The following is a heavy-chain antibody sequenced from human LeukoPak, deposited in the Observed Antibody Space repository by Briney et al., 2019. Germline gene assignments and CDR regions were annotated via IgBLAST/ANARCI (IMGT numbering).Heavy chain of an antibody. CDR1: GYSFTSYG. D-gene: IGHD1-26*01. V-gene: IGHV1-18*01. J-gene: IGHJ4*02. CDR2: ISTYNGNT. Sequence: GASVKVSCKASGYSFTSYGISWVRQAPGQGLEWMGWISTYNGNTNYAQKLQGRVTMTEDTSTDTAYMELSSLRSEDTAVYYCATGDGSYVLGYWGQGTLVTVSS. CDR3: ATGDGSYVLGY.